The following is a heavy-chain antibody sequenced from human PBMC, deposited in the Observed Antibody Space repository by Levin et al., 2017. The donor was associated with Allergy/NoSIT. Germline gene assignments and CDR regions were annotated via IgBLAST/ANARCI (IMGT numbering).Heavy chain of an antibody. J-gene: IGHJ6*02. CDR3: AKGRRVDTAMSAYYYGMDV. CDR2: ISYDGSNK. D-gene: IGHD5-18*01. CDR1: GFTFSSYG. Sequence: HPGGSLRLSCAASGFTFSSYGMHWVRQAPGKGLEWVAVISYDGSNKYYADSVKGRFTISRDNSKNTLYLQMNSLRAEDTAVYYCAKGRRVDTAMSAYYYGMDVWGQGTTVTVSS. V-gene: IGHV3-30*18.